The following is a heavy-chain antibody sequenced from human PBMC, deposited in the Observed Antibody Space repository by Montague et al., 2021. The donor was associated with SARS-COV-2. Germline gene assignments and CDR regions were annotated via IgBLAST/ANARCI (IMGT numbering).Heavy chain of an antibody. CDR2: ISYDGSNK. D-gene: IGHD1-26*01. CDR3: ARDPDSGSYSSDAFDI. Sequence: SLRLSRAASGFTFSSYAMHWVRQAPGKGLEWVAVISYDGSNKYYADSVKGRFTISRDNSKNTLYLQMNSLRAEDTAVYYCARDPDSGSYSSDAFDIWGQGTMVTVSS. CDR1: GFTFSSYA. J-gene: IGHJ3*02. V-gene: IGHV3-30-3*01.